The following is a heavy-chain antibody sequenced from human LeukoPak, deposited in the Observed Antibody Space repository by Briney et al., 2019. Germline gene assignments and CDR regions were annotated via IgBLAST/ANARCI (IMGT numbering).Heavy chain of an antibody. D-gene: IGHD6-13*01. CDR3: AREEYSSSWYLPFDY. CDR1: GFTFSSYA. J-gene: IGHJ4*02. V-gene: IGHV3-33*08. CDR2: IWYDGGNK. Sequence: GGSLRLSCAASGFTFSSYAMSWVRQAPGKGLEWVANIWYDGGNKYYADSVRGRFTISRDNSKDTVYLQMNSLRVEDTAVYYCAREEYSSSWYLPFDYWGQGTLVTVSS.